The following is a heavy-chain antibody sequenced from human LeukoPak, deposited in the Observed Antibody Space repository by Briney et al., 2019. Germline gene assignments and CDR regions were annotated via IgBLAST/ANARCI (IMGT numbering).Heavy chain of an antibody. CDR1: GFTFSDST. CDR3: AKDLTDHGNFDY. Sequence: GGSLRLSCAGSGFTFSDSTMIWVRQAPGKGLEWVSSISDRSSYIYYADSVKGRFTISRDNARNSLYLQMNSLRAEDTAVYYCAKDLTDHGNFDYWGQGTLVTVSS. V-gene: IGHV3-21*01. D-gene: IGHD4-17*01. J-gene: IGHJ4*02. CDR2: ISDRSSYI.